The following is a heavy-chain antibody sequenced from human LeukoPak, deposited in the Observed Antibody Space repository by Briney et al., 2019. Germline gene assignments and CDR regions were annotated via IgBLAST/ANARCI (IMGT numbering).Heavy chain of an antibody. CDR3: AREYGGNRRAFDI. CDR1: GFTFSTFA. D-gene: IGHD4-23*01. CDR2: ISSGGTST. V-gene: IGHV3-74*01. Sequence: GGSLRLSCAASGFTFSTFALSWVRQAPGKGLVWVSRISSGGTSTIYADSVKGRFTISRDDAKNTLYLQMNSLRAEDTAVYYCAREYGGNRRAFDIWGLGTMVTVSS. J-gene: IGHJ3*02.